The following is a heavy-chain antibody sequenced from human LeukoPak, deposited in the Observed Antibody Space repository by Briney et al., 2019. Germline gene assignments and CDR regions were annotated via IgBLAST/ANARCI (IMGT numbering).Heavy chain of an antibody. V-gene: IGHV3-11*04. CDR2: ISSSGSTI. CDR3: ARDTPEVGSGWLYFDY. Sequence: GGSLRLSCAASGFTFSDYYMSWIRQAPGKGLEWVSYISSSGSTIYYADSVKGRFTISRDNAKNSLYLQMNSLRAEDTAVCYCARDTPEVGSGWLYFDYWGQGTLVTVSS. CDR1: GFTFSDYY. J-gene: IGHJ4*02. D-gene: IGHD6-19*01.